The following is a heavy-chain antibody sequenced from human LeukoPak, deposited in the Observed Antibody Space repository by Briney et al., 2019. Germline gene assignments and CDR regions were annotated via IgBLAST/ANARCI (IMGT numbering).Heavy chain of an antibody. CDR3: ARAQEGCSRASCYLEP. Sequence: SETLSLTCAISGASISSTNWWIWVRQPPGKGLEWIGEMHHSGGTNYNPSLKSRITISVDKSKNQVFLRLNSVAAADTALYYCARAQEGCSRASCYLEPWGQGTLVTVSS. J-gene: IGHJ5*02. CDR1: GASISSTNW. D-gene: IGHD2-2*01. V-gene: IGHV4-4*02. CDR2: MHHSGGT.